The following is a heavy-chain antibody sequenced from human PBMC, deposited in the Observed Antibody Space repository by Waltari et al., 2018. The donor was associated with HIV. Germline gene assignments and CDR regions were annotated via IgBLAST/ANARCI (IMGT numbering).Heavy chain of an antibody. V-gene: IGHV1-69*01. CDR3: TRGGVGADGAFDI. CDR2: IIPCFGTT. CDR1: GVTFSSYA. Sequence: VQLVQSGAEVKKPGSSVKAFCKASGVTFSSYAINWVRQAPGQGLAWVGGIIPCFGTTNDRQQFRGRGTMSADESTSTAYRGMSSLRSEDTAGDYCTRGGVGADGAFDIWGQGTMVTVS. J-gene: IGHJ3*02. D-gene: IGHD1-26*01.